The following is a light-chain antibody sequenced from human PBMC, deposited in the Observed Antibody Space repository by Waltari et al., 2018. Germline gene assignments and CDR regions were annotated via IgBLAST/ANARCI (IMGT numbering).Light chain of an antibody. CDR1: SSNVGTNV. J-gene: IGLJ3*02. CDR3: AAWDDSLNGWWV. V-gene: IGLV1-44*01. CDR2: RND. Sequence: QSVLTQPPSASGTPGQRVTISCSGRSSNVGTNVVHWYQQVPGKAPNLLIYRNDLRPSGVPDRFSGSKSGSSASLAISGLQSEDEADYYCAAWDDSLNGWWVFGGGTKVTVL.